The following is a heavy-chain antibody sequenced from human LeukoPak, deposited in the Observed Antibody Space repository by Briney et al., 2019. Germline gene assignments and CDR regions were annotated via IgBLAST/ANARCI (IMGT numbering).Heavy chain of an antibody. CDR1: GGSFSGYY. CDR3: ARGGPPSYYYGSGSYRYFDY. D-gene: IGHD3-10*01. J-gene: IGHJ4*02. V-gene: IGHV4-34*01. Sequence: SETLSLTRAVYGGSFSGYYWSWIRQPPGKGLEWIGEINHSGSTNYNPSLKSRVTISVDTSKNQFSLKLSSVTAADTAVYYCARGGPPSYYYGSGSYRYFDYWGQGTLVTVSS. CDR2: INHSGST.